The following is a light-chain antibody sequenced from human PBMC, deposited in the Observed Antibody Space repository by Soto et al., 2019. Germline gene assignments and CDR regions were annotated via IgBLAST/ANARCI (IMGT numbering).Light chain of an antibody. Sequence: DIQMTQSRSSLSASGGDGLTITCRASQYISAYLNWYQQKPGKAPKLLIYVASNLQSGVPSRFSGSGSGTDFTLTISSLQPEDIATYYCQESYSTSFGQGTKVDIK. CDR1: QYISAY. V-gene: IGKV1-39*01. CDR2: VAS. CDR3: QESYSTS. J-gene: IGKJ1*01.